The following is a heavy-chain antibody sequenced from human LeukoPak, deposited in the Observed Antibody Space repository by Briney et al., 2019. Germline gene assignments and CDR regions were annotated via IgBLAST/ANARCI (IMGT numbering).Heavy chain of an antibody. CDR1: GSSFTSYD. CDR3: SVRIAAAGYFDY. Sequence: ASVKVSCKASGSSFTSYDFNWVRQAPGQGLEWMGWINPNSGGTNYAQKFQGWVTMTRDTSISTAYMELSRLRSDDTAVYYCSVRIAAAGYFDYWGQGTLVTVSS. V-gene: IGHV1-2*04. CDR2: INPNSGGT. D-gene: IGHD6-13*01. J-gene: IGHJ4*02.